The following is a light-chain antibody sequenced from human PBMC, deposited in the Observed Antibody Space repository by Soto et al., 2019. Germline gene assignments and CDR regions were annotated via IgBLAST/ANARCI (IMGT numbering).Light chain of an antibody. CDR3: GTWYGSLSAYV. Sequence: QSVLTQPPSVSAAPGQKVTISCSGSSSNIGNNYVAWYQQHPGTAPRHLIYDNNKRPSGILDRFSGSKSGTSATLGITGLQTGDEADYYCGTWYGSLSAYVFGTGTKLTVL. V-gene: IGLV1-51*01. J-gene: IGLJ1*01. CDR1: SSNIGNNY. CDR2: DNN.